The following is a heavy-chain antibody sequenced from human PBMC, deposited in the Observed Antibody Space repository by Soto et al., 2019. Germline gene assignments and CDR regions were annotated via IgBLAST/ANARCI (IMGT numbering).Heavy chain of an antibody. D-gene: IGHD1-26*01. J-gene: IGHJ4*02. V-gene: IGHV4-59*08. CDR1: GGSISSYY. Sequence: SETLSLTCTVSGGSISSYYWSWIRQPPGKGLEWIGYIYYSGSTNYNPSLKSRVTISVDTSKNQFSLKLSSVTAADTAAYYCARHVYSGSYVYFDYWGQGTLVTVSS. CDR2: IYYSGST. CDR3: ARHVYSGSYVYFDY.